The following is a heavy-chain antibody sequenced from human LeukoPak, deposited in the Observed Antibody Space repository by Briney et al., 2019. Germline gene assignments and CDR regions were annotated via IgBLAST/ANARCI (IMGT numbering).Heavy chain of an antibody. CDR1: GYTFTSYY. J-gene: IGHJ4*02. V-gene: IGHV1-46*03. CDR3: ARDRCGGDCYLFAY. CDR2: INPTGVST. Sequence: ASVKVSCKPSGYTFTSYYMHCVRQAPGQGLEWMGIINPTGVSTSYAQKFQGRVTMTRDTSTSTVYMEPSSLRSEDTAVYYCARDRCGGDCYLFAYWGQGPLVTVSS. D-gene: IGHD2-21*01.